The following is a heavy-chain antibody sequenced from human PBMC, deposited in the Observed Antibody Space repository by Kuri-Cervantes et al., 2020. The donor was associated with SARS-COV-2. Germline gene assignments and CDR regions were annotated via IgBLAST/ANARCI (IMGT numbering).Heavy chain of an antibody. Sequence: GESLKSSCAASGFTFSSYWMSWVRQAPGKGLEWVANIKQDGSEKYYVDSVKGRFTISRDNAKNSLYLQMNSLRAEDTAVYYCAKIAHVVVIAGAFDLWGQGTMVTVSS. CDR2: IKQDGSEK. V-gene: IGHV3-7*03. CDR3: AKIAHVVVIAGAFDL. D-gene: IGHD2-21*01. J-gene: IGHJ3*01. CDR1: GFTFSSYW.